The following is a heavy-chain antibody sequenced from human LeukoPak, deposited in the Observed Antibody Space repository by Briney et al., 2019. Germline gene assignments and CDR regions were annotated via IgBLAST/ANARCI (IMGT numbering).Heavy chain of an antibody. CDR1: GFTFSSYE. V-gene: IGHV3-48*03. J-gene: IGHJ3*02. D-gene: IGHD3-9*01. CDR2: ISSSGSTI. CDR3: ARAITDYDILTGYYMVSFDM. Sequence: PGGSLRPSCAVSGFTFSSYEMNWVRQAPGKGLEWVSYISSSGSTIYYADSGKGRFTISRDNSKNSLYLQMNSLRAEDTAVYYCARAITDYDILTGYYMVSFDMWGQGTMVTVSS.